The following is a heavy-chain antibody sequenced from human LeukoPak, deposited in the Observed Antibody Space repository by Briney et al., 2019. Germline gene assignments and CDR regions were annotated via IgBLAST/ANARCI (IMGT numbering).Heavy chain of an antibody. CDR2: VSYDGSNK. V-gene: IGHV3-30-3*01. CDR3: ASDRRLNGDTSYSSAFDY. CDR1: GFTFCNYA. D-gene: IGHD2-21*01. Sequence: GGSLRLSCAASGFTFCNYAMHWVRQAPGKGLEWVAVVSYDGSNKYYADSVKGRFTISRDNSKNTLYLQMNSLRPEDTAVYYCASDRRLNGDTSYSSAFDYWGQGTLVTVSS. J-gene: IGHJ4*02.